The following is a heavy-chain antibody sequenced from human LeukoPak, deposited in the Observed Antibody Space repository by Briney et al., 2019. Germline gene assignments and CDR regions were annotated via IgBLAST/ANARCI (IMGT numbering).Heavy chain of an antibody. V-gene: IGHV3-21*01. D-gene: IGHD6-13*01. CDR2: INSVGTYV. J-gene: IGHJ4*02. CDR3: ARDSSSWDEAGDY. Sequence: PGGSLRLSCVASGFSLSSYAMHWVRQAPGKGLEWVSSINSVGTYVYYADSVRGRFTISRDNAKNTLYLQMSSPRAEDTAVYYCARDSSSWDEAGDYWGQGTLVTVSS. CDR1: GFSLSSYA.